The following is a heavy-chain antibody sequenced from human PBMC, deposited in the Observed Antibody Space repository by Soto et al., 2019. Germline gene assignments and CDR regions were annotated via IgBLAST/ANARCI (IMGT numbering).Heavy chain of an antibody. J-gene: IGHJ4*02. Sequence: RALIGSFTAPGRAFSGYAMSWVRQAPGKGLEWVSAISGSGGSTYYADSVKGRFTISRDNSKNTLYLQMNSLRAEDTDVYYCAKDHVFFGRIWGQGTQVTVSS. D-gene: IGHD3-3*01. CDR2: ISGSGGST. V-gene: IGHV3-23*01. CDR3: AKDHVFFGRI. CDR1: GRAFSGYA.